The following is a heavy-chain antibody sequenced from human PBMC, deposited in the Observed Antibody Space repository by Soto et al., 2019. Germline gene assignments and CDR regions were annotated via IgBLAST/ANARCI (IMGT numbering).Heavy chain of an antibody. D-gene: IGHD4-17*01. CDR1: GCSISSYY. V-gene: IGHV4-59*12. CDR3: ARAMTTVTTIDY. J-gene: IGHJ4*02. CDR2: IYHSGSP. Sequence: SETLSLTFTGSGCSISSYYWSWIRQHPGKGLEWIGYIYHSGSPYYNPSLKSRVIISVDRSKNQCSLKLSSVTAADTAVYYCARAMTTVTTIDYWGQGTLVTVSS.